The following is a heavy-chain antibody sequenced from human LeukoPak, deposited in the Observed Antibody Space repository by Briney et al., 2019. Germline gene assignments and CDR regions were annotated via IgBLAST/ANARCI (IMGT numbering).Heavy chain of an antibody. CDR2: IYSTGTN. V-gene: IGHV4-4*07. D-gene: IGHD6-13*01. Sequence: SETLSLTCSVSGDSIIKYYWSWIRQPAGKGLEWLGRIYSTGTNDYNPSVKRRLTMSVDISKRQISLKLTSVTAADTAVYYCTREAMQQFPPYYYYYMDVWGKGTAVTVSS. CDR1: GDSIIKYY. J-gene: IGHJ6*03. CDR3: TREAMQQFPPYYYYYMDV.